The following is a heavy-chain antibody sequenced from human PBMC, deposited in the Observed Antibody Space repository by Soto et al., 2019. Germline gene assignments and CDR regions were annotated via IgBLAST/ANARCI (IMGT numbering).Heavy chain of an antibody. Sequence: QALGQRLEWMGWLNAGNGNTKYSQKFQGRVTITRDTSSSTAYMELSSLRSEDTAIYYCARDGNWYYVGYYYGMDVWVQVTTGTVSS. J-gene: IGHJ6*02. D-gene: IGHD1-7*01. V-gene: IGHV1-3*01. CDR2: LNAGNGNT. CDR3: ARDGNWYYVGYYYGMDV.